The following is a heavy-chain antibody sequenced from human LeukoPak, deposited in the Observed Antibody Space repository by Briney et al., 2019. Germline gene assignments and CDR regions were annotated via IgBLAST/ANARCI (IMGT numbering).Heavy chain of an antibody. V-gene: IGHV3-72*01. Sequence: PGGSLRLSCAGSGFTFSDHYMDWVRQAPGKGLEWVGRSRNKANSYTTEYAASVKGRFTISRDESKNPLFLQMNSLKTEDTAVYYCARGNGFDYWGQGTLVTVSS. CDR1: GFTFSDHY. J-gene: IGHJ4*02. D-gene: IGHD2-8*01. CDR3: ARGNGFDY. CDR2: SRNKANSYTT.